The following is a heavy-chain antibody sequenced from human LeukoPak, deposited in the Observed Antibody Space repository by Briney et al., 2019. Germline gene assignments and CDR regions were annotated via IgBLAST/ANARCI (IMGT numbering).Heavy chain of an antibody. CDR2: INPSGGST. Sequence: ASVKVSCKASGYTFTSYYMHWVRQAPGQGLEWMGIINPSGGSTSYAQKFQVRVTMTRDTSTSTVYKELSSLRSEDTAVYYCARDPGGGYYGMDVWGQGTTVTVSS. CDR1: GYTFTSYY. V-gene: IGHV1-46*01. D-gene: IGHD1-26*01. J-gene: IGHJ6*02. CDR3: ARDPGGGYYGMDV.